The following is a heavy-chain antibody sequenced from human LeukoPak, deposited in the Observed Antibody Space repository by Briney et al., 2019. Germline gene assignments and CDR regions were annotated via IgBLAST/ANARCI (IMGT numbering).Heavy chain of an antibody. V-gene: IGHV1-2*02. CDR2: INPNSGGT. Sequence: GASVKVSCKASGYTFTGYYMHWVRQAPGQGLEWMGWINPNSGGTNYGQKFQGRVTMTRDTSISTAYMELSRLRSDDTAVYYCATLAAAGTAEDYWGQGTLVTVSS. CDR3: ATLAAAGTAEDY. J-gene: IGHJ4*02. D-gene: IGHD6-13*01. CDR1: GYTFTGYY.